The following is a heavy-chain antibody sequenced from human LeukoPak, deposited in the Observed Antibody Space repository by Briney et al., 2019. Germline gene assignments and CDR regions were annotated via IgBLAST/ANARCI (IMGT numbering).Heavy chain of an antibody. V-gene: IGHV3-30*02. Sequence: GGSLRLSCAASGFTFSSYGMHWVRQAPGKGLEWVAFIRYNGNNKYYADSVKGRFTISRDNSKNTLFPQMNSLRTEDTAVYYCGKDRVSGYNSGWHNDYWGQGTLVTVSS. CDR2: IRYNGNNK. D-gene: IGHD6-19*01. CDR3: GKDRVSGYNSGWHNDY. CDR1: GFTFSSYG. J-gene: IGHJ4*02.